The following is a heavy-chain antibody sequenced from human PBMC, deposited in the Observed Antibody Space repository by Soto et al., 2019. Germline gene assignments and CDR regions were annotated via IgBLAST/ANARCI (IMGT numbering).Heavy chain of an antibody. CDR2: ISSSSSYI. CDR1: GFTFSSYS. D-gene: IGHD6-19*01. J-gene: IGHJ4*02. CDR3: ARSYEAVAGIDY. Sequence: EVQLVESGGGLVKPGGSLRLSCAASGFTFSSYSMNWVRQAPGKGLEWVSSISSSSSYIYYADSVKGRFTISRDNAKNSLYLQMNSLRAEDTAVYYCARSYEAVAGIDYWGQGTLVTVSS. V-gene: IGHV3-21*01.